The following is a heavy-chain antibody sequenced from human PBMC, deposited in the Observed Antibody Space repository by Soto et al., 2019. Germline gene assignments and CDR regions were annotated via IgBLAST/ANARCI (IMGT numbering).Heavy chain of an antibody. CDR2: IYKSTTT. Sequence: SETLSLTCSVSGDSISTVDYFWAWIRQPPGQALEYIGYIYKSTTTYYNPSFEGRVAISLDTSKSQFSLTVTSVTAADTAVYFWSRGRYCLTGKCFPNWFHSWGQGTLGTVS. V-gene: IGHV4-30-4*01. CDR3: SRGRYCLTGKCFPNWFHS. D-gene: IGHD2-15*01. J-gene: IGHJ5*01. CDR1: GDSISTVDYF.